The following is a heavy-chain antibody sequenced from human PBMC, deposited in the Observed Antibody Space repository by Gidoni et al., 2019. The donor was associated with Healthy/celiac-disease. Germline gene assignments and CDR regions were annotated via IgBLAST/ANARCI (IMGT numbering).Heavy chain of an antibody. CDR1: GFTVSSNY. J-gene: IGHJ3*02. V-gene: IGHV3-66*01. CDR3: AKAIFGVANDAFDI. CDR2: IYSGGST. D-gene: IGHD3-3*01. Sequence: EVQLVEYGGGLVQPGGSLRLSCLASGFTVSSNYMSWVRQAPGKGLAWVSGIYSGGSTYYADSVKGRFTISKDNSKNTLYLQMNSLRAEDTAVYYCAKAIFGVANDAFDIWGQGTMVTVSS.